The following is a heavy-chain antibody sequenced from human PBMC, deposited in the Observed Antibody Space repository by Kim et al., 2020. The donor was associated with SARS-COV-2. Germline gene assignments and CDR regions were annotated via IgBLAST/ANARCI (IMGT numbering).Heavy chain of an antibody. CDR2: IYYSGTT. Sequence: SETLSLTCTVSGGSITSAAYYWAWIRQPPGKGLEWIGTIYYSGTTYYHPSLQSRLTISLDTSKNEFSLRLSSATAADTAMYYCARHMFSPSWADTLAFDFWGQGPLVTVSS. CDR3: ARHMFSPSWADTLAFDF. J-gene: IGHJ4*02. V-gene: IGHV4-39*01. D-gene: IGHD2-2*01. CDR1: GGSITSAAYY.